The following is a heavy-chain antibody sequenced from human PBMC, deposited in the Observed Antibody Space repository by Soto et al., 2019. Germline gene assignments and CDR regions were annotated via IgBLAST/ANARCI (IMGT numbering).Heavy chain of an antibody. D-gene: IGHD4-17*01. V-gene: IGHV1-3*03. Sequence: ASVKVSCKTSGYSFSDYLLHWVRQAPGQGLEWMGWINGGDGYTRYSQEFQGRVTISKDTSASTAYLELTSLRSEDMALYYCARDLYGDSVFQHWGQGTLVTVSS. CDR3: ARDLYGDSVFQH. CDR1: GYSFSDYL. J-gene: IGHJ1*01. CDR2: INGGDGYT.